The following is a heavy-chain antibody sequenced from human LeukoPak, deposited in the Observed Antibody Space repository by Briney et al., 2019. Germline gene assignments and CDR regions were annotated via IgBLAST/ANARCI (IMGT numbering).Heavy chain of an antibody. Sequence: SETLSLTCTVSGVSISTYSWSWIRQPPGKGLEWIGYISYSGSTSYNPSLRNRVTISVDTSKNQFSLKLSSVTAADTAVYYCATDGNFDLWGRGTLVTASS. J-gene: IGHJ2*01. CDR3: ATDGNFDL. CDR1: GVSISTYS. D-gene: IGHD1-26*01. V-gene: IGHV4-59*01. CDR2: ISYSGST.